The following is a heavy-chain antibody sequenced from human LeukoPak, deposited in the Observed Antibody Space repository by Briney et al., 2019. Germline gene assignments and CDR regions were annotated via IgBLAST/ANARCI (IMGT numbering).Heavy chain of an antibody. CDR1: GFTVSSNY. D-gene: IGHD2-21*02. J-gene: IGHJ4*02. V-gene: IGHV3-53*01. CDR3: ARAPYCGGDCYSFAFDY. Sequence: PGGSLRLSCAASGFTVSSNYVSWVRQAPGKGLEWVSVIYSGGSTYYADSVKGRFTISRDNSKNTLYLQMNSLRAEDTAVYYCARAPYCGGDCYSFAFDYWGQGTLVTVSS. CDR2: IYSGGST.